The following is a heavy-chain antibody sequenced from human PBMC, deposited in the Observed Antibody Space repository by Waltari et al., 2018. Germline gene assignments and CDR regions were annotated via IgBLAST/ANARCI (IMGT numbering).Heavy chain of an antibody. V-gene: IGHV3-23*01. J-gene: IGHJ3*02. CDR1: GFTFSSYA. CDR2: ISGRGGST. Sequence: EVQLLESGGGLVQPGGSLRLSCAASGFTFSSYAMSWVRQAPGKGLEWVSAISGRGGSTYYAASVKGRFTISRDNSKNTLYLQMNSLRAEDTAVYYCAITGGQMATINGGAFDIWGQGTMVTVSS. CDR3: AITGGQMATINGGAFDI. D-gene: IGHD5-12*01.